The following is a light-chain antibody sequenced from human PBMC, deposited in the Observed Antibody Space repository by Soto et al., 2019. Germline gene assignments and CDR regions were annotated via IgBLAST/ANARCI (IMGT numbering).Light chain of an antibody. Sequence: DVVMTQSPLSLPVTLGQPASISCRSSQSLVNWFQQRPGQSPRRLIYKVSNRDPGVPDRFSGSGSGTDFTLKISRVEAEDLGVYYCMQGTQWPWTFGQGTKVDIK. J-gene: IGKJ1*01. CDR1: QSLV. CDR3: MQGTQWPWT. CDR2: KVS. V-gene: IGKV2-30*01.